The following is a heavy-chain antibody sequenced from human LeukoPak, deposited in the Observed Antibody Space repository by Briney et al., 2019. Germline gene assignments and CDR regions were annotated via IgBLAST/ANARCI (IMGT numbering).Heavy chain of an antibody. V-gene: IGHV4-34*01. CDR2: INHSGST. J-gene: IGHJ4*02. D-gene: IGHD2-15*01. CDR3: ARGRYCSSTSCYKRSGYCSGGSCYSWDY. CDR1: GGSFSGYY. Sequence: SETLSLNCAVYGGSFSGYYWSWIRQPPGKGLEWIGEINHSGSTNYNPSLKSRVTISVDTSKNQFSLKLSSVTAADTAVYYCARGRYCSSTSCYKRSGYCSGGSCYSWDYWGQGTLVTVSS.